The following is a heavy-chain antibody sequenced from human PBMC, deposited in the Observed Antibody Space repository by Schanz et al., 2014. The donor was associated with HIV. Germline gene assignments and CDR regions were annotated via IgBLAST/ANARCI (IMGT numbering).Heavy chain of an antibody. V-gene: IGHV4-34*01. CDR1: GGSFSGYY. CDR2: INHSEST. D-gene: IGHD6-25*01. J-gene: IGHJ6*02. Sequence: QVQLQQWGAGLLKPSETLSLKCAVYGGSFSGYYWTWIRQSPGKGLEWIGEINHSESTNYNPSLKRRAPLSVETSKNQFSLNLSSVTAADTAVYYCGRVSGYYGMDVWGQGTAVTVSS. CDR3: GRVSGYYGMDV.